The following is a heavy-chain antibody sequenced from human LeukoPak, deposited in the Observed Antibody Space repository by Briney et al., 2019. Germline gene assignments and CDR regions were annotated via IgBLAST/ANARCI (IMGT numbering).Heavy chain of an antibody. CDR2: ISYDGSNK. CDR3: AKDHRAYCGGDCVDFDY. J-gene: IGHJ4*02. Sequence: GRSLRLSCAASGFTFSSYAMHWVRQAPGKGLEWVAVISYDGSNKYYADSVKGRFTISRDNSKNTLYLQTNSLRAEDTAVYYCAKDHRAYCGGDCVDFDYWGQGTLVTVSS. CDR1: GFTFSSYA. D-gene: IGHD2-21*02. V-gene: IGHV3-30*04.